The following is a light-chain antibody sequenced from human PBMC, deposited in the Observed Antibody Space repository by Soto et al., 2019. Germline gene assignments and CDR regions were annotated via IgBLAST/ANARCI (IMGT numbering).Light chain of an antibody. V-gene: IGKV3-20*01. CDR3: QQYGSSIT. CDR2: GTS. J-gene: IGKJ5*01. Sequence: EIVLTQSPGTLSLSPGERATLPCRASQSVKSSYLAWYQHKPGQAPRLLIYGTSSRATGIPDRFSGSGSGTDFTLPISRLEPEDFAVYYCQQYGSSITFGQGTRLEIK. CDR1: QSVKSSY.